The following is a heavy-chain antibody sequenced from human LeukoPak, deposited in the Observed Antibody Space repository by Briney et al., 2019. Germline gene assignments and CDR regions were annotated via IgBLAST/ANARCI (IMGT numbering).Heavy chain of an antibody. J-gene: IGHJ5*02. CDR3: ASEVIAAAGIGTLDP. CDR1: GGSISSYY. CDR2: IYTSGST. V-gene: IGHV4-4*07. D-gene: IGHD6-13*01. Sequence: PSETLSLTCTVSGGSISSYYWSWIRQPAGKGLEWIGRIYTSGSTNYNPSLKSRVTMSVDTSENQFSLKLSSVTAADTAVYYCASEVIAAAGIGTLDPWGQGTLVTVSS.